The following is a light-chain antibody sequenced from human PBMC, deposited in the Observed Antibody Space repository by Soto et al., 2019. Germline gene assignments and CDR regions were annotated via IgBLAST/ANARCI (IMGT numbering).Light chain of an antibody. J-gene: IGKJ4*01. CDR2: GAS. Sequence: EIVLTQSPGTLSLSPGERATLSSRASESVSSSFLAWYQQKPGQAPRLLIYGASSRATGIPDRFSGSGSGTDFTLTISRLEPEDVAVYYCQQYGSSPLTFGGGTKVEI. V-gene: IGKV3-20*01. CDR1: ESVSSSF. CDR3: QQYGSSPLT.